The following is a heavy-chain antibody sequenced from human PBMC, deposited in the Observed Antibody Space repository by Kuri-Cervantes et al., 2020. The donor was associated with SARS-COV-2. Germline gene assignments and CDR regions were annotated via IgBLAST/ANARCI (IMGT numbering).Heavy chain of an antibody. V-gene: IGHV4-61*01. CDR1: GGSISSSSYY. CDR3: ARAYGGNFFDY. CDR2: IYYSGST. Sequence: GSLRLSCTVSGGSISSSSYYWSWIRQPPGKGLEWIGYIYYSGSTNYNPSLKSRVTIPVDTSKNQFSLKLSSVTAADTAVYYCARAYGGNFFDYWGQGTLVTVSS. D-gene: IGHD4-23*01. J-gene: IGHJ4*02.